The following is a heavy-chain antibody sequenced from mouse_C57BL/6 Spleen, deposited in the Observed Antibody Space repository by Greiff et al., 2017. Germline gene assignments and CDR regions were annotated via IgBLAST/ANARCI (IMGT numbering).Heavy chain of an antibody. CDR2: IYPGSGST. V-gene: IGHV1-55*01. Sequence: QVQLKQPGAELVKPGASVKMSCKASGYTFTSYWITWVKQRPGQGLEWIGDIYPGSGSTNYNEKFKSKATLTVDTSSSTAYMQLSSLTSEDSAVYYCARRGFYYGSSDYAMDYWGQGTSVTVSS. J-gene: IGHJ4*01. D-gene: IGHD1-1*01. CDR1: GYTFTSYW. CDR3: ARRGFYYGSSDYAMDY.